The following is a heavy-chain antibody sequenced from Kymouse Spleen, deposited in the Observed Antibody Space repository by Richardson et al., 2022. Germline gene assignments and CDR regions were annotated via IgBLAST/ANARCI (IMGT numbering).Heavy chain of an antibody. Sequence: QVQLVESGGGVVQPGRSLRLSCAASGFTFSSYGMHWVRQAPGKGLEWVAVISYDGSNKYYADSVKGRFTISRDNSKNTLYLQMNSLRAEDTAVYYCAKRAPGITGTSLDYWGQGTLVTVSS. D-gene: IGHD1-7*01. CDR2: ISYDGSNK. V-gene: IGHV3-30*18. CDR3: AKRAPGITGTSLDY. J-gene: IGHJ4*02. CDR1: GFTFSSYG.